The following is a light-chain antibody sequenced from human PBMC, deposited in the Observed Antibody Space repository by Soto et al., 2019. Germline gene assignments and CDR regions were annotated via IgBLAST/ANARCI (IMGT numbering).Light chain of an antibody. CDR1: QTITTY. CDR2: SAS. J-gene: IGKJ4*01. CDR3: QQSFSTPLT. V-gene: IGKV1-39*01. Sequence: DIQMTQSPSSLSASVGDTVTITCRASQTITTYLNWYQHSPGKAPKFLIYSASRLERGVPSRFSASASGTNFNLTISGLQPEDSATYYCQQSFSTPLTFGGGTKVEIK.